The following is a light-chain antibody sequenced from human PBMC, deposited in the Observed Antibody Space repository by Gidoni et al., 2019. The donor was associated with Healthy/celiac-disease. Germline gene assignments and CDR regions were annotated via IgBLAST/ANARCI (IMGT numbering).Light chain of an antibody. CDR3: QQYGSSRT. CDR1: QSVSSSY. J-gene: IGKJ1*01. Sequence: VWTQSPGTLSMSPGERATLSCRASQSVSSSYLAWYQQKPGQAPRLLIYGASSRATGIPHRFSGSGSGTDFTLTISILEHEDFAVYYCQQYGSSRTFGQGTKVEIK. V-gene: IGKV3-20*01. CDR2: GAS.